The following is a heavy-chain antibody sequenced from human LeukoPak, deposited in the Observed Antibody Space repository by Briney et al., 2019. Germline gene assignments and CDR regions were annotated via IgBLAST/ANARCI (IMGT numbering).Heavy chain of an antibody. CDR2: IYHSGST. D-gene: IGHD3-22*01. Sequence: PSETLSLTCTVSGGSISNINYYWGWIRQPPGKGLEWIGSIYHSGSTYYNPSLNSRVTISVDTSKNQFSLKLSSVTAAVTAVYYCARHHDSSGYYSPRWIDYWGQGTLVTVSS. V-gene: IGHV4-39*01. J-gene: IGHJ4*02. CDR1: GGSISNINYY. CDR3: ARHHDSSGYYSPRWIDY.